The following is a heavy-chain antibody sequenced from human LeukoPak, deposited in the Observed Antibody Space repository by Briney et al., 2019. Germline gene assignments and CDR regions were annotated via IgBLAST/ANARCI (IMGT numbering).Heavy chain of an antibody. D-gene: IGHD4-23*01. CDR3: AAELYGGNSDCCNFEI. J-gene: IGHJ3*02. Sequence: APVKVSCKASGYTFTSYDINWVRQATGQGLEWMGWTNPNSGNTGYAQKFQGRVTMTRNTSISTAYMELSSLSIEDTAVYYCAAELYGGNSDCCNFEIWGQGTMVTVSS. V-gene: IGHV1-8*01. CDR2: TNPNSGNT. CDR1: GYTFTSYD.